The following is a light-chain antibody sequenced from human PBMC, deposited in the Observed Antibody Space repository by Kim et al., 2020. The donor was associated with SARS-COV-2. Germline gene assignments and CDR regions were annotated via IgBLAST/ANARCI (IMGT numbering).Light chain of an antibody. CDR1: QGISSW. CDR3: QQYDRYPWT. Sequence: AAGGYRVTSSCRASQGISSWLAWYQKNPGKAPKLLIYDVIRLQSGVPSRFGGRGAGTEFTLTSSSLQPDDLATYFCQQYDRYPWTFGQGTKVDIK. J-gene: IGKJ1*01. CDR2: DVI. V-gene: IGKV1-5*01.